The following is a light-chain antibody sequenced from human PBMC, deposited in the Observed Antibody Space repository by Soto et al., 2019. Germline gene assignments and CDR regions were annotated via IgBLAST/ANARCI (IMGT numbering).Light chain of an antibody. Sequence: QSVLTQPASVPGAHRQSISISCTGTSSDVGGYNYVSWYQEHPGKAPKLMIYDVSNRPSGVSNRFSGSKSGNTASLTISGLQAEDEADYYCSSYTTDSTYVFGTGTKVTVL. V-gene: IGLV2-14*01. CDR3: SSYTTDSTYV. CDR1: SSDVGGYNY. J-gene: IGLJ1*01. CDR2: DVS.